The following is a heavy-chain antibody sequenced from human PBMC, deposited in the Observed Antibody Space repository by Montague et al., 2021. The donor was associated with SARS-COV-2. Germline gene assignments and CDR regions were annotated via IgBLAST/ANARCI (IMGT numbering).Heavy chain of an antibody. J-gene: IGHJ4*02. CDR1: GDSVWSNTAA. D-gene: IGHD4-17*01. V-gene: IGHV6-1*01. CDR2: TNYRSKWTS. Sequence: CAISGDSVWSNTAAWNWIRQSPSGGLEWLGRTNYRSKWTSDYATSVEGRISIDPDTSKNQFFLHLRSVTPEDTGVYYCVRGTGSAQAGFDAWGQGTLVTVSP. CDR3: VRGTGSAQAGFDA.